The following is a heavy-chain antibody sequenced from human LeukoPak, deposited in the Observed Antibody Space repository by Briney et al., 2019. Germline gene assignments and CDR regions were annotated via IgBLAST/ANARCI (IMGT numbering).Heavy chain of an antibody. CDR1: GGSISSGGYS. D-gene: IGHD1-26*01. Sequence: KPSETLSLTCAVSGGSISSGGYSWSWIRQPPGKGLEWIGYIYHSGSTNYNPSLKSRVTISVDTSKNQFSLKLSSVTAADTAVYYCARGTSWELLLDYWGQGTLVTVSS. CDR3: ARGTSWELLLDY. V-gene: IGHV4-30-2*01. CDR2: IYHSGST. J-gene: IGHJ4*02.